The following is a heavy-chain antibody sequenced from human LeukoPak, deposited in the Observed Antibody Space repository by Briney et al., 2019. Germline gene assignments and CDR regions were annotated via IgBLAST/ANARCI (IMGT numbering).Heavy chain of an antibody. V-gene: IGHV1-2*02. J-gene: IGHJ5*02. CDR1: GYTFTGYY. D-gene: IGHD3-22*01. CDR3: AMYYYDSSGYYYSP. Sequence: ASVKVSCKASGYTFTGYYMHWVRQAPGQGLEWMGWINPNSGGTNYAQKFQGRVTMTRYTSISTAYMELSRLRSDDTAVYYCAMYYYDSSGYYYSPWGQGTLVTVSS. CDR2: INPNSGGT.